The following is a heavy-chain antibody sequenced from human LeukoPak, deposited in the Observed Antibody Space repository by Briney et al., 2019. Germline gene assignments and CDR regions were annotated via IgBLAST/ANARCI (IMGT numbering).Heavy chain of an antibody. CDR3: AKVGYCDAGPCYFDS. J-gene: IGHJ4*02. CDR2: IYTSGST. V-gene: IGHV4-61*02. CDR1: GGSISSGSYY. D-gene: IGHD2-15*01. Sequence: SETLSLTCTVSGGSISSGSYYWSWIRQPAGKGLEWIGRIYTSGSTYYNPSLKSRVTISVDTSKNQFSLKLSSVTAADTAVYYCAKVGYCDAGPCYFDSWGQGTLVTVSS.